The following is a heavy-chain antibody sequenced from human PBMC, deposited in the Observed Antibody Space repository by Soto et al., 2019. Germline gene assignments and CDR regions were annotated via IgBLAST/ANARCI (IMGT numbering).Heavy chain of an antibody. CDR1: GFTFSSYA. CDR2: ISGIGHST. V-gene: IGHV3-23*01. CDR3: AKMIMATIGHFDS. Sequence: EVQLLESGGGLVQPGMSLRLSCAASGFTFSSYAMSWVRQAPGKGLEWVSAISGIGHSTYYADSVKGRFTISRDNSKNTLYLQMNSLRAEDTAVYYCAKMIMATIGHFDSWGQGTLVTVSS. J-gene: IGHJ4*02. D-gene: IGHD5-12*01.